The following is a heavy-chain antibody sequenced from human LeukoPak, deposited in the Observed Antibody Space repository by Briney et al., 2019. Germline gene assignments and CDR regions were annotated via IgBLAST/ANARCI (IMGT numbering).Heavy chain of an antibody. CDR1: GFTFSSYA. Sequence: PGGSLRLSCAASGFTFSSYAMSWVRQAPGKGLEWVSAISGSGGSTYYADSVKGRFTISRDNSKNTLYLQINSLRAEDTAVYYCAKGECGGDCYSRYWGQGTLVTVSS. V-gene: IGHV3-23*01. D-gene: IGHD2-21*02. J-gene: IGHJ4*02. CDR2: ISGSGGST. CDR3: AKGECGGDCYSRY.